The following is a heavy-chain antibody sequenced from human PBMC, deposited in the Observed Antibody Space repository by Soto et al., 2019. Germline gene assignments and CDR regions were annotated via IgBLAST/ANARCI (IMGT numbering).Heavy chain of an antibody. CDR2: ISAYNGNT. J-gene: IGHJ5*02. V-gene: IGHV1-18*01. CDR3: ARILDVVVPATRRRPWFDP. D-gene: IGHD2-2*01. Sequence: ASVKVSCKASGYTFTSYGISWVRQAPGQGLEWMGWISAYNGNTNYAQKLQGRVTMTTDTSTSTAYMELRSLRSDDTAVYYCARILDVVVPATRRRPWFDPWGQGTLVTVSS. CDR1: GYTFTSYG.